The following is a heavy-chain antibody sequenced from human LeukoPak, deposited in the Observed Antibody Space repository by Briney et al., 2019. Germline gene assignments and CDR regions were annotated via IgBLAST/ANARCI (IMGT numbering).Heavy chain of an antibody. V-gene: IGHV4-61*05. Sequence: SETLSLTCTVSGGSISSSSYYWGWIRQPPGKGLEWIGYIYHSGSTDYNPSIKSRVTISVDTSKSQFSLKLTSVTAADTAVYYCATLTTVVTAYYFDYWGQGTLVTVSS. J-gene: IGHJ4*02. CDR1: GGSISSSSYY. CDR2: IYHSGST. D-gene: IGHD4-23*01. CDR3: ATLTTVVTAYYFDY.